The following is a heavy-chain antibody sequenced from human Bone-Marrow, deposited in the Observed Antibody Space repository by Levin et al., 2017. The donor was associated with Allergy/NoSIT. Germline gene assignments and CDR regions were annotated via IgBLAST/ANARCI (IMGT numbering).Heavy chain of an antibody. Sequence: GESLKISCKASGYTFTSYGISWVRQAPGQGLEWMGWISAYNGNTNYAQKLQGRVTMTTDTSTSTAYMELRSLRSDDTAVYYCARVRRRELLQSSREDWFDPWGQGTLVTVSS. CDR3: ARVRRRELLQSSREDWFDP. D-gene: IGHD1-26*01. V-gene: IGHV1-18*01. CDR1: GYTFTSYG. J-gene: IGHJ5*02. CDR2: ISAYNGNT.